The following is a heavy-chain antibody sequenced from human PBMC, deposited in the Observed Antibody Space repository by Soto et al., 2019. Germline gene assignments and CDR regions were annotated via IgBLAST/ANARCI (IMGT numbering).Heavy chain of an antibody. CDR2: IYNSGNT. CDR1: GGSISNGDYS. Sequence: QVQLQESGPGLVKPSQTLSLTCTVSGGSISNGDYSWTWIRQHPGKGLEWIGFIYNSGNTYYNPSLKSRITISVDTSKNQFSLSLNFVTVADTAVYYCAVSPGGDRQMAWFDPWGQGTLVTVSS. D-gene: IGHD2-21*02. J-gene: IGHJ5*02. CDR3: AVSPGGDRQMAWFDP. V-gene: IGHV4-31*03.